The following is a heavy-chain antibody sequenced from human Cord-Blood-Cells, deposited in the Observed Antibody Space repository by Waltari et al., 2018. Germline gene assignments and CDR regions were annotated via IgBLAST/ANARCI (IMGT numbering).Heavy chain of an antibody. D-gene: IGHD2-15*01. CDR2: TYYSGST. CDR3: ARAGVPAVVGAFDI. Sequence: QVQLQESGPGLVKPSETLSLTCTVPGGSISSYYWSWIRQPPGKGLEWIGYTYYSGSTNYHPSLNSRVPVSVDTSKTQFSLQLSSVTAADTALYYCARAGVPAVVGAFDIWGQGTMVTVSS. CDR1: GGSISSYY. V-gene: IGHV4-59*01. J-gene: IGHJ3*02.